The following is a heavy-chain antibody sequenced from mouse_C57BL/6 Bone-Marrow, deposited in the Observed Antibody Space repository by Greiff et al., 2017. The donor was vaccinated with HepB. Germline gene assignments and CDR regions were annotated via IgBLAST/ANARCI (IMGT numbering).Heavy chain of an antibody. CDR1: GFTFSSYA. V-gene: IGHV5-4*03. CDR2: ISDGGSYT. D-gene: IGHD2-10*01. CDR3: ARSYSAWFAY. J-gene: IGHJ3*01. Sequence: EVKLVESGGGLVKPGGSLKLSCAASGFTFSSYAMSWVRQTPEKRLEWVATISDGGSYTYYPDNVKGRFTISRDNAKNNLYLQMSHLKSEDTAMYYCARSYSAWFAYWGQGTLVTVSA.